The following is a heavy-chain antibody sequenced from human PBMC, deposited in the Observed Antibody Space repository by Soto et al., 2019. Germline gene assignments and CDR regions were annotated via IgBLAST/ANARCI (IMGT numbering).Heavy chain of an antibody. Sequence: GGSLRLSCAASGFTFSSYWMHWVRQAPGKGLVWVSRINSDGSSTSYADSVKGRFTISRDNAKNTLYLQMNSLRAEDTAVYYCARDENAGEHASGFDIWGQGTMVTVSS. CDR2: INSDGSST. CDR1: GFTFSSYW. CDR3: ARDENAGEHASGFDI. D-gene: IGHD7-27*01. J-gene: IGHJ3*02. V-gene: IGHV3-74*01.